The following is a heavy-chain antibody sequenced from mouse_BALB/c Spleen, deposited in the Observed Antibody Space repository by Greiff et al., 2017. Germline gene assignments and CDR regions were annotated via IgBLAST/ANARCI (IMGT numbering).Heavy chain of an antibody. J-gene: IGHJ4*01. CDR2: INPSNGRT. CDR1: GYTFTSYW. CDR3: AREGVVAKAMDY. D-gene: IGHD1-1*01. Sequence: QVQLQQPGAELVKPGASVKLSCKASGYTFTSYWMHWVKQRPGQGLEWIGEINPSNGRTNYNEKFKSKATLTVDKSYSTAYMQLSSLTSEDSAVYYCAREGVVAKAMDYWGQGTSVTVSS. V-gene: IGHV1S81*02.